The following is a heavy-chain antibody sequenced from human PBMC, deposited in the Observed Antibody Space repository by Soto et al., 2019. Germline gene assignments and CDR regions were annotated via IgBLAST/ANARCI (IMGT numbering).Heavy chain of an antibody. CDR1: GFTFSSFT. Sequence: GSLRLSCSASGFTFSSFTMYWVRLAPGKGLKYVSATSHYGDMKHFEGYVKERFTIYRENSKNIVFLQMSSIITEETAVYYCVKDGRNTLVHWGQGTLVTVSS. CDR3: VKDGRNTLVH. J-gene: IGHJ4*02. CDR2: TSHYGDMK. D-gene: IGHD1-1*01. V-gene: IGHV3-64D*08.